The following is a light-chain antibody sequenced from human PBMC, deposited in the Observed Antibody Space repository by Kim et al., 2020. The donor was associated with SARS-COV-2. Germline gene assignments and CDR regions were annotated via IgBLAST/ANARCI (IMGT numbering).Light chain of an antibody. Sequence: PGERATLSCRASQSVSNNYLAWYQQKPGQAPRLLIYTTSSRATGIPDRFSGSGSGTDFTLTISRLEPEDFAVYYCQHYGTSPPITFGQGTRLEIK. V-gene: IGKV3-20*01. CDR2: TTS. CDR1: QSVSNNY. CDR3: QHYGTSPPIT. J-gene: IGKJ5*01.